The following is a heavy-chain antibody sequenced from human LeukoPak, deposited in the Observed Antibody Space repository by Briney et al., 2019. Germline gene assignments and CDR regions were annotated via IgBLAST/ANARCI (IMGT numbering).Heavy chain of an antibody. CDR3: ARVYYSPYYYDSSGYRPDYFDY. V-gene: IGHV4-59*08. Sequence: PSETLSLTCTVSGGSISSYYWSWIRQPPGKGLEWIGYIYYSGSTNYNPSLKSRVTISVDTSKNQFSLKLSSVTAADTAVYYCARVYYSPYYYDSSGYRPDYFDYWGQGTLVTVSS. J-gene: IGHJ4*02. CDR2: IYYSGST. CDR1: GGSISSYY. D-gene: IGHD3-22*01.